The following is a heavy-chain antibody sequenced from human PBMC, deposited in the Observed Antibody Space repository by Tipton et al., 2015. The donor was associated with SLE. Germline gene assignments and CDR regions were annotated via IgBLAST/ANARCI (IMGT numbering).Heavy chain of an antibody. CDR1: GGSISSPSSY. J-gene: IGHJ3*02. D-gene: IGHD1-26*01. Sequence: TLSLTCTVSGGSISSPSSYWGWIRQPPGKGLEWIGSIFYTGSTYYNPSLKSRVTISVDTSKNQFSLKLSSVTAADTAAYYCARASGGEGATAFDIWGQGTMVTVSS. CDR2: IFYTGST. CDR3: ARASGGEGATAFDI. V-gene: IGHV4-39*07.